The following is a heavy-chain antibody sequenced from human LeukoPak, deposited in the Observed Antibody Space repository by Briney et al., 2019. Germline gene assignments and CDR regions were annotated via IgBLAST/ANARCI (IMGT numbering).Heavy chain of an antibody. CDR1: GLTFSSYG. CDR3: ARWYRSQADGSTADY. J-gene: IGHJ4*02. V-gene: IGHV3-23*01. Sequence: QPGGSLRLSCAAFGLTFSSYGMSWVRQAPGRGLEWVSAISTTGGTTYYADSVRGRFTISRDNSRNTLYLQMNSLRAEDTAVYYCARWYRSQADGSTADYCGQGTLVTVSS. D-gene: IGHD6-13*01. CDR2: ISTTGGTT.